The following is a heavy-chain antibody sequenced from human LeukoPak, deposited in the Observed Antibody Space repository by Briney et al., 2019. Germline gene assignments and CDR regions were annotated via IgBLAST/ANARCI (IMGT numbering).Heavy chain of an antibody. CDR3: ARDMTGPGIAVAGTINFDY. V-gene: IGHV1-18*01. CDR2: ISAYNGNT. Sequence: ASVKVSCKASGYTFTSYGISWVRQAPGQGLERMRWISAYNGNTNYAQKLQGRVTMTTDTSTSTAYMELRSLRSDDTAVYYCARDMTGPGIAVAGTINFDYWGQGTLVTVSS. D-gene: IGHD6-19*01. J-gene: IGHJ4*02. CDR1: GYTFTSYG.